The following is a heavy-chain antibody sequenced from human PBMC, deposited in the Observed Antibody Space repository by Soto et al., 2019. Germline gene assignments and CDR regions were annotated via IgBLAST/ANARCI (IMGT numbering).Heavy chain of an antibody. V-gene: IGHV1-18*04. CDR2: ISTYNGNT. CDR3: ARVMTTFGVVSKGPDH. D-gene: IGHD3-3*01. Sequence: QVQLVQSGDEVKKPGASVKVSCKASGYPFTTYGITWVRQAPGQGLEWRGWISTYNGNTNYAQILQARVTMSRETSSTTAYMELKSLRSDDTAVYYCARVMTTFGVVSKGPDHWGQGTLVTVSS. CDR1: GYPFTTYG. J-gene: IGHJ4*02.